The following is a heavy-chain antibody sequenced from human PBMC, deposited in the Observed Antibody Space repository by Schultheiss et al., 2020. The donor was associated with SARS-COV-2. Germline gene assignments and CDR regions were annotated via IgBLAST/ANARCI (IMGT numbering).Heavy chain of an antibody. D-gene: IGHD3-3*01. CDR3: ARARSDFWSGYAGDWFDP. J-gene: IGHJ5*02. V-gene: IGHV4-61*08. Sequence: SQTLSLTCTVSGGSISSGGYYWGWIRQPPGKGLEWIGYIYYSGSTNYNPSLKSRVTISVDTSKNQFSLKLSSVTAADTAVYYCARARSDFWSGYAGDWFDPWGQGTLVTVSS. CDR2: IYYSGST. CDR1: GGSISSGGYY.